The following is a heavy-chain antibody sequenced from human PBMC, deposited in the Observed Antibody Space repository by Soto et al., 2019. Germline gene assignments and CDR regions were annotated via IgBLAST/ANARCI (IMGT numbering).Heavy chain of an antibody. V-gene: IGHV3-23*01. CDR2: ISANGQGI. J-gene: IGHJ4*02. D-gene: IGHD2-2*01. CDR1: VFTCTYYA. Sequence: HPWRSLRLSCTASVFTCTYYAFSCVRQAPCKGLEWVSAISANGQGIYYADSVRGRFTISRDNSKNTVFLHMDSLRAEDTAVYYCAKDRDYPRDQFHYWGQGTLVTVAS. CDR3: AKDRDYPRDQFHY.